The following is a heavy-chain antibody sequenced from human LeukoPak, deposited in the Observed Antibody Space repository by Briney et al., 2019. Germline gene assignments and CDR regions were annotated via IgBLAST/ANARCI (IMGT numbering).Heavy chain of an antibody. CDR3: AKDKRSVRKGYFDY. J-gene: IGHJ4*02. CDR1: GFTFDDYA. CDR2: ISWNSGSI. V-gene: IGHV3-9*01. Sequence: GGSLRLSCAASGFTFDDYAMHWVRQAPGKGLEWVSFISWNSGSIGYADSVKGRFTISRDSAKNSLYLQMNSLRAEDTALYYCAKDKRSVRKGYFDYWGQGTPVTVSS.